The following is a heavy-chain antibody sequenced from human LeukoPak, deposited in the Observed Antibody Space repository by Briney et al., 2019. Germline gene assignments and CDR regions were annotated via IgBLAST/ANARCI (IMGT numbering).Heavy chain of an antibody. Sequence: GGSLRLSCAASGFTFSSYEMNWVRQAPGKGLEWVSYISSSGNTIYYADSVKGRFTISRDNAKNSLYLQMNSLRAEDTAVYYCARDHWNDGGDYWGQGTLVTVSS. CDR1: GFTFSSYE. CDR2: ISSSGNTI. CDR3: ARDHWNDGGDY. J-gene: IGHJ4*02. D-gene: IGHD1-1*01. V-gene: IGHV3-48*03.